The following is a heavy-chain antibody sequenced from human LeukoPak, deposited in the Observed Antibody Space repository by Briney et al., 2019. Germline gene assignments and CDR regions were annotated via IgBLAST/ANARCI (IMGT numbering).Heavy chain of an antibody. CDR1: GFTFSSYT. Sequence: GGSLRLSCSASGFTFSSYTIYWVRQAPGKRLEYASSISSNGAGTLYADSVKGRFTISRDNSRNTLYLQMSSLRPEDTAVYYCVKVQDGSTFDYWGQGSLVTVSS. D-gene: IGHD5-24*01. CDR3: VKVQDGSTFDY. V-gene: IGHV3-64D*09. J-gene: IGHJ4*02. CDR2: ISSNGAGT.